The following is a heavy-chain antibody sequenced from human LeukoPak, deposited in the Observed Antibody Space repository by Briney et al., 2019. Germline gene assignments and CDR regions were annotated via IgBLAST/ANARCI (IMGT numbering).Heavy chain of an antibody. V-gene: IGHV3-30*03. J-gene: IGHJ4*02. CDR2: ISYDGSNK. CDR3: ASSWAYFDP. CDR1: LFTLSSYG. Sequence: PGGSLRLSRAASLFTLSSYGMHWVRQAPGKGLEWVAVISYDGSNKYYADSVKGRFTISRDNSKNTLYLQMNSLRAEDTAVYYCASSWAYFDPWGQGTLVTVSS. D-gene: IGHD6-13*01.